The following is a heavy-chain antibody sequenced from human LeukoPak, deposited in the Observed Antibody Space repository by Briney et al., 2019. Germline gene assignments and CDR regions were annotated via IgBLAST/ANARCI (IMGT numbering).Heavy chain of an antibody. J-gene: IGHJ5*02. V-gene: IGHV4-34*01. D-gene: IGHD4-17*01. Sequence: SETLPLTCAVYGGSFSGYYWSWIRQPPGKGLEWIGEINHSGSTNYNPSLKSRVTISVDTSKNQFSLKLSSVTAADTAVYYCARGEYGDLRWFDPWGQGTLVTVSS. CDR1: GGSFSGYY. CDR3: ARGEYGDLRWFDP. CDR2: INHSGST.